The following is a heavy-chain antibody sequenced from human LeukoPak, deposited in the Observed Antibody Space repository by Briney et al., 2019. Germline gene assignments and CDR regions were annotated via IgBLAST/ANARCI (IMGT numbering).Heavy chain of an antibody. J-gene: IGHJ4*02. CDR3: ARDDGSSGYYFRFHY. CDR2: IWYDGSNK. CDR1: GFTFSGYG. V-gene: IGHV3-33*01. D-gene: IGHD3-22*01. Sequence: GGSLRLSCAASGFTFSGYGIHWVRQAPGKGLEWVAVIWYDGSNKYYADSVKGRFTISRDNSKNTLYLQMNSLRAEDTAVYYCARDDGSSGYYFRFHYWGQGTLVTVSS.